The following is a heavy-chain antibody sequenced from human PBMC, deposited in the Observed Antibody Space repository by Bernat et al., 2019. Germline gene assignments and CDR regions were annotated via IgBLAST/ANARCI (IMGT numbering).Heavy chain of an antibody. D-gene: IGHD2-2*02. Sequence: QVQLVQSGAEVKKPGSSVKVSCKASGDTFINSAINWVRQAPGQGLEWMGGIIPILAIANYPQKFQGRVTITADESTSTAYMELSSLRSEDTAVYFCASGCVGHTCYRGYYYYMDVWGKGTTVTVSS. CDR2: IIPILAIA. J-gene: IGHJ6*03. CDR3: ASGCVGHTCYRGYYYYMDV. V-gene: IGHV1-69*01. CDR1: GDTFINSA.